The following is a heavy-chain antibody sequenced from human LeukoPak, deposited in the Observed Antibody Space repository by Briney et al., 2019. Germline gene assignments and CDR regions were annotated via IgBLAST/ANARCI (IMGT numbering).Heavy chain of an antibody. CDR1: GFTFSSYA. CDR2: ISGSGGST. V-gene: IGHV3-23*01. Sequence: GGSLRLSCAASGFTFSSYAMSWVRQAPGKGLEWVSAISGSGGSTYYADSVKGRFTISRDNSKNTLYLQMNSLRAEDTAVYYCARGRPHYYGSGSYPYYFDYWGQGTLVTVSS. CDR3: ARGRPHYYGSGSYPYYFDY. J-gene: IGHJ4*02. D-gene: IGHD3-10*01.